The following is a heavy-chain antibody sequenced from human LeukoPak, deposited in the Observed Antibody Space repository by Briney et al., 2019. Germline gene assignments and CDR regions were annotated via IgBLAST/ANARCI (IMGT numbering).Heavy chain of an antibody. Sequence: GGSLRLSCAASGFTFDDYAMHWVRQAPGKGLEWVSGISWNSGSIGYADSVKGRFTISRDNAKNSLYLQMNSLRAEDTALYYCAEGVQWLVPHGAFDIWGQGTMVTVSS. CDR3: AEGVQWLVPHGAFDI. J-gene: IGHJ3*02. D-gene: IGHD6-19*01. V-gene: IGHV3-9*01. CDR1: GFTFDDYA. CDR2: ISWNSGSI.